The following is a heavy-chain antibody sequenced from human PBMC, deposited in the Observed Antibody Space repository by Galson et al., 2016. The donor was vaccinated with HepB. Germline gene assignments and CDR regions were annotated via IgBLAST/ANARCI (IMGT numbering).Heavy chain of an antibody. J-gene: IGHJ4*02. CDR2: VFHNGNT. CDR1: GGSISSSNW. D-gene: IGHD2-15*01. Sequence: SETLSLTCTVSGGSISSSNWWSWVRQPPGKGLEWIGDVFHNGNTNYTSSLNSRVTISVDKSKNQFPLNLTSVTAADTAVYYCARRLYCSGGSCYIFDSWGQGTLVTVSS. CDR3: ARRLYCSGGSCYIFDS. V-gene: IGHV4-4*02.